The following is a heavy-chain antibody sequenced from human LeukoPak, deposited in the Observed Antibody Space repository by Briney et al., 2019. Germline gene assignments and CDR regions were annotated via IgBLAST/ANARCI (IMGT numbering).Heavy chain of an antibody. CDR2: IYYRGST. D-gene: IGHD3-3*01. J-gene: IGHJ5*02. CDR3: ARLGRTYYDFWSGP. V-gene: IGHV4-39*01. CDR1: GGSISSSTYY. Sequence: SETLSLTCTVSGGSISSSTYYWGWIRQPPGKELEWIGTIYYRGSTYYNPSLKSRVTISVDTSKNQFSLKLTSVTAADTAVYYCARLGRTYYDFWSGPWGQGTLVTVSS.